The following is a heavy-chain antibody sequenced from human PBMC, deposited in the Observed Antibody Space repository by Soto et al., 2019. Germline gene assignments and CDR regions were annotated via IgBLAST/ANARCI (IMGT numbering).Heavy chain of an antibody. V-gene: IGHV1-69*12. J-gene: IGHJ6*02. CDR3: AGEGHDYYYGMDV. CDR1: GGTFSSYA. Sequence: QVQLVQSGAEVKKPGSSVKVSCKASGGTFSSYAISWVRQAPGQGLEWMGGIIPIFGTANYAQKFQGRVTITADESTSTAYMELRSLRSEETGVYYCAGEGHDYYYGMDVWGQGTTVTVSS. CDR2: IIPIFGTA.